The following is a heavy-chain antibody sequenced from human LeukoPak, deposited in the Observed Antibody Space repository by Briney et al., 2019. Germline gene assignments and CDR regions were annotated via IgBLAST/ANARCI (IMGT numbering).Heavy chain of an antibody. Sequence: SETLSLTCRVSGGSISSYYWSWIRQPPGKGLECVGFTYYSGSTNYNPSLKSRVTISVDTSKNHFSLNLSSVTAADTAVYYCARRVRAYCSGGSCYDDWYFDLWGRGTLVTVSS. D-gene: IGHD2-15*01. CDR2: TYYSGST. CDR3: ARRVRAYCSGGSCYDDWYFDL. J-gene: IGHJ2*01. CDR1: GGSISSYY. V-gene: IGHV4-59*08.